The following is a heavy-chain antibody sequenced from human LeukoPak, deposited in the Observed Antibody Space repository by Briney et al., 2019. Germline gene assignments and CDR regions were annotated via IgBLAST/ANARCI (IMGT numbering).Heavy chain of an antibody. V-gene: IGHV3-74*03. CDR3: AKGGTTVVDY. Sequence: PGGSLRLSCGATGFAISSHWMHWVRQAPGKGLVWVSRINGDGSSTTYADSVKGRFTISRDNAKNTLYLQMNSLRAEDTAVYYCAKGGTTVVDYWGQGTLVTVSS. CDR2: INGDGSST. CDR1: GFAISSHW. J-gene: IGHJ4*02. D-gene: IGHD4-23*01.